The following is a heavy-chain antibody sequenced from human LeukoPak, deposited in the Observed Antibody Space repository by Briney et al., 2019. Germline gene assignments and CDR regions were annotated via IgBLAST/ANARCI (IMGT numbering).Heavy chain of an antibody. CDR3: ALLVDSTGPFDY. CDR2: INHSGST. D-gene: IGHD3-9*01. CDR1: GGSFSGYY. V-gene: IGHV4-34*01. Sequence: SETLSLTCAVYGGSFSGYYWSWIRQPPGKGLEWIGEINHSGSTNYNPSFKSRVTISVDTSKNQFSLKLSSVTAADTAVYYCALLVDSTGPFDYWGQGTLVTVSS. J-gene: IGHJ4*02.